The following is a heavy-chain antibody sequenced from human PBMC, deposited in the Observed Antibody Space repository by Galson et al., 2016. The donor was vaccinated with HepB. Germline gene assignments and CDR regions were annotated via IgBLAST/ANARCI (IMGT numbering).Heavy chain of an antibody. Sequence: PALVKPTQTLTLTCTFSGFSLGISGVAVGWIRQPPGKALEWLALIYWDDDTRYSPSLKSRLTITKDTSKNQVVLTITNMDPVNTAPYYCARSTPSRDPYNWFDPWGQGTLVTVSS. CDR2: IYWDDDT. CDR3: ARSTPSRDPYNWFDP. J-gene: IGHJ5*02. D-gene: IGHD2-15*01. CDR1: GFSLGISGVA. V-gene: IGHV2-5*02.